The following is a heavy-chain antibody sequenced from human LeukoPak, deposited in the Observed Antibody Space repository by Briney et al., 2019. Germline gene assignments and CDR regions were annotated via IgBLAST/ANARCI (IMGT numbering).Heavy chain of an antibody. J-gene: IGHJ6*03. V-gene: IGHV3-9*01. Sequence: GGSLRLSCAASGFTFDDYAMHWVRQAPGKGLEWVSGISWNSGSIGYADSVKGRFTISRDNSKNTLYLQMNSLRAEDTAVYYCARAPGDYYYYMDVWGKGTTVTVSS. D-gene: IGHD3-10*01. CDR1: GFTFDDYA. CDR3: ARAPGDYYYYMDV. CDR2: ISWNSGSI.